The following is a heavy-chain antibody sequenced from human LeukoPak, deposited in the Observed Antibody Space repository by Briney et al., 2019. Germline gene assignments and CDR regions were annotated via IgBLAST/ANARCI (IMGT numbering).Heavy chain of an antibody. CDR2: IKSSIDGGTI. CDR1: GFTFSTYS. D-gene: IGHD1-26*01. V-gene: IGHV3-15*01. J-gene: IGHJ6*03. Sequence: TGGSLRLSCAASGFTFSTYSMNWVRQAPGKGLEWVGRIKSSIDGGTIDYAAPVKGRFTISRDDSKEMVYLQMNSLKTEDTAVYYCTTLGYSTLAHHYYINVWGYGATVTVSS. CDR3: TTLGYSTLAHHYYINV.